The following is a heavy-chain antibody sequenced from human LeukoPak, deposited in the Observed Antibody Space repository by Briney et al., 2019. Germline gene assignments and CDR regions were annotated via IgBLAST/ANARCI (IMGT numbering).Heavy chain of an antibody. CDR3: AKSNYFDSGGYYFFDY. V-gene: IGHV3-48*01. D-gene: IGHD3-22*01. J-gene: IGHJ4*02. CDR2: ISSSSSTI. CDR1: GFTFSSYS. Sequence: PGGSLRLSCAASGFTFSSYSMNWVRQAPGKGLEWVSYISSSSSTIYYADSVKGRFTISRDNAKNSLYLQMNSLRAEDTAVYYCAKSNYFDSGGYYFFDYWGQGTLVTVSS.